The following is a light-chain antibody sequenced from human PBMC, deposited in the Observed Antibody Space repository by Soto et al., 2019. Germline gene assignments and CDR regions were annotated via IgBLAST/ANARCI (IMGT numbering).Light chain of an antibody. J-gene: IGLJ1*01. CDR2: DVT. Sequence: QSALTQPRSVSGSPGQSVTISCTGTSSDVGGYNYVSWYQQHPGKAPKLMIHDVTKRPSGVPDRFSGSKSGNTASLTISGLQAEDEADYYCCSYAGSYTFLSATGTKVTVL. CDR3: CSYAGSYTFL. V-gene: IGLV2-11*01. CDR1: SSDVGGYNY.